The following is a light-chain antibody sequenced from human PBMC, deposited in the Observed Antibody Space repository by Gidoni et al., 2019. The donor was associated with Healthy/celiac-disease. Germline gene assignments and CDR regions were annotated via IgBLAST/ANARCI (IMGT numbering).Light chain of an antibody. CDR2: DVI. Sequence: QSALTQPRSVSGSPGQSVTISCTGTSSDVGGYNYVSWYQQHPGKAPKLMIYDVIKRPSGVPDRFSGSKSGNTASLTLSGLQAEDEADYYCCSYAGSHYVFGTGTKVTVL. CDR1: SSDVGGYNY. CDR3: CSYAGSHYV. V-gene: IGLV2-11*01. J-gene: IGLJ1*01.